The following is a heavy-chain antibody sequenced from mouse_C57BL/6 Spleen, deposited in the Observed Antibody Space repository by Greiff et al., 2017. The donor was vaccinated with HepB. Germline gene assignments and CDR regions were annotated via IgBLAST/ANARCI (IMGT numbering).Heavy chain of an antibody. Sequence: EVKVVESGGGLVKPGGSLKLSCAASGFTFSSYAMSWVRQTPEKRLEWVATISHGGSYTYYPDNVKGRFTISRDNAKNNLYLQLSHLKSEDTAMYYCARDDGDYGNYDYFDYWGQGTTLTVSS. V-gene: IGHV5-4*01. CDR3: ARDDGDYGNYDYFDY. CDR1: GFTFSSYA. CDR2: ISHGGSYT. J-gene: IGHJ2*01. D-gene: IGHD2-1*01.